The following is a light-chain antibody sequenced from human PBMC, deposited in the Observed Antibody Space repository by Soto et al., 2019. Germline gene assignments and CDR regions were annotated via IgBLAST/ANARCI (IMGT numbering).Light chain of an antibody. J-gene: IGLJ1*01. Sequence: QSALTQPASVSGSPGQSITISCTGTSSDVGAYNYVSWYQQEPGKAPKLMMHDVSNRPSGVSNRFSGSKSGNTASLTISGLQAEDEAEYYCRSYTSSDTHVFGTGTKLTVL. CDR1: SSDVGAYNY. CDR3: RSYTSSDTHV. V-gene: IGLV2-14*03. CDR2: DVS.